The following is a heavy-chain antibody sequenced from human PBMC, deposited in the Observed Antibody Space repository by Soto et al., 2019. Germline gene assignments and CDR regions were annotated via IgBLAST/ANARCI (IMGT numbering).Heavy chain of an antibody. J-gene: IGHJ5*02. CDR3: ARDLYYYDSSGYNRFDP. CDR1: GGSISSGDYY. V-gene: IGHV4-30-4*01. CDR2: IYYSGST. Sequence: QVQLQESGPGLVKPSQTLSLTCTVSGGSISSGDYYLSWIRQPPGKGLEWIGYIYYSGSTYYNPSLKSRVTISVDTSKNQFSLKLSSVTAADTAVYYCARDLYYYDSSGYNRFDPWGQGTLVTVSS. D-gene: IGHD3-22*01.